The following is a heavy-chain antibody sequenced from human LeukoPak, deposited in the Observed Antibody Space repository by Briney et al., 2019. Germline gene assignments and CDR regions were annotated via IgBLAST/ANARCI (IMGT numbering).Heavy chain of an antibody. D-gene: IGHD5-18*01. CDR2: IYSGGST. CDR1: GFTVSSNY. Sequence: GGSLGLSCAASGFTVSSNYMSWVRQAPGKGLEWVSVIYSGGSTYYADSVKGRFTISRDNSKNTLYLQMNSLRAEDTAVYYCARVGYSYGYFYYFDYWGQVTLVTVSS. J-gene: IGHJ4*02. V-gene: IGHV3-53*01. CDR3: ARVGYSYGYFYYFDY.